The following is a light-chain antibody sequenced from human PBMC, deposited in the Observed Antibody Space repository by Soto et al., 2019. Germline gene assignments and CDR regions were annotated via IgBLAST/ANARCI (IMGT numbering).Light chain of an antibody. Sequence: EIVMTQSPATLSVSPGERATLSCRASQSVNSNLAWYRQKPGQAPRLLISDASTRATGVPARFSGSGSGTEFNLTISSLQSEDSGIYYCQQYHFWPPLTFGGGTKVEIK. V-gene: IGKV3-15*01. CDR3: QQYHFWPPLT. CDR2: DAS. CDR1: QSVNSN. J-gene: IGKJ4*01.